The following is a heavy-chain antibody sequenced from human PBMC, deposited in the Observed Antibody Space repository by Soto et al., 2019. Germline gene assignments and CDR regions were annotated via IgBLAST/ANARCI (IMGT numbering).Heavy chain of an antibody. D-gene: IGHD2-15*01. CDR2: IIPIFGTA. CDR1: GGTFSSYA. Sequence: GPPVKVSCKASGGTFSSYAISWVRQAPGQGLEWMGGIIPIFGTANYAQKFQGRVTITADESTSTAYMELSSLRSEDTAVYYCASGPSRTGGYCSGGSCYYRDDYWGQGTLVTVSS. CDR3: ASGPSRTGGYCSGGSCYYRDDY. J-gene: IGHJ4*02. V-gene: IGHV1-69*13.